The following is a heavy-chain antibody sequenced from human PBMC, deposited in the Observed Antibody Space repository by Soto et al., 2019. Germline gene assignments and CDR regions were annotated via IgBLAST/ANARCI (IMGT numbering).Heavy chain of an antibody. Sequence: QVQLVQSGAEVKKPGASVKVSCKASGYTFTSYDINWVRQATGQGLEWMGWMNPNSANTGYAQKFQGSVTMTRTTSISTAYMELSSLRSEEPAVYYCEREGVRGMDVWGQGTTVTVSS. V-gene: IGHV1-8*01. CDR1: GYTFTSYD. CDR2: MNPNSANT. D-gene: IGHD3-16*01. J-gene: IGHJ6*02. CDR3: EREGVRGMDV.